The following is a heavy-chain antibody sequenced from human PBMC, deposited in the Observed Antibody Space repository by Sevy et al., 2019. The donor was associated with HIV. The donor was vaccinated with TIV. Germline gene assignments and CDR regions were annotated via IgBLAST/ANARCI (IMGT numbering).Heavy chain of an antibody. CDR3: AKVGNIVVIPAAIYYYYALDV. D-gene: IGHD2-2*01. Sequence: GGSLRLSCETSGFTFSNYAMSWVRHAPGKGLEWASAITGGGGSAYYADSVKGRFTISSDNSKNTLYLQMNSLRVEDTAIYYCAKVGNIVVIPAAIYYYYALDVWGQGTPVTVSS. V-gene: IGHV3-23*01. J-gene: IGHJ6*02. CDR1: GFTFSNYA. CDR2: ITGGGGSA.